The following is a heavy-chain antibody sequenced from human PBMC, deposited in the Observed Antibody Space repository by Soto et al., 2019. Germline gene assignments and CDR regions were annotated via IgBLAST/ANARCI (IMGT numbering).Heavy chain of an antibody. CDR1: GFTFSSYS. CDR2: ISSSSSYI. V-gene: IGHV3-21*01. CDR3: ARDYCTNGVCYLFFDY. D-gene: IGHD2-8*01. J-gene: IGHJ4*02. Sequence: GGSLRLSCAASGFTFSSYSMNWVRQAPGKGLEWVSSISSSSSYIYYADSVKGRFTISRDNAKNSLYLQMNSLRAEDTAVYYCARDYCTNGVCYLFFDYWGQGTLVTVSS.